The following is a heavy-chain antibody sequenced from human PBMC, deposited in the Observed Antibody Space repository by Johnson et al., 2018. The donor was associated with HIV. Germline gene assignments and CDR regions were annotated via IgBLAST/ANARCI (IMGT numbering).Heavy chain of an antibody. V-gene: IGHV3-33*06. D-gene: IGHD6-13*01. Sequence: VHLVESGGGVVQPGRSLRLSCAASGFTFSSYGMHWVRQAPGKGLEWVAVIWYDGSNKYYADSVKGRFTISRDNSKNTLYLQMNSLRAEDTAVYYCAKDSSSWYGGAFDIWGQGTMVTVSS. J-gene: IGHJ3*02. CDR2: IWYDGSNK. CDR3: AKDSSSWYGGAFDI. CDR1: GFTFSSYG.